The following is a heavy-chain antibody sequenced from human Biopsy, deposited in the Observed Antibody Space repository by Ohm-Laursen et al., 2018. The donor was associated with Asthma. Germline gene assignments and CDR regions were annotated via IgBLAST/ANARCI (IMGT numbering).Heavy chain of an antibody. V-gene: IGHV1-2*06. J-gene: IGHJ4*02. D-gene: IGHD1-26*01. Sequence: SSVKVSCKASGCPFIGYHIHWMRQAPGQGLEWMGRINPNSGATNYAQKFQGRVTMTRDTSISTAYMELSSLRSEDTAVYYCARAGALIVGATVGYWGQGTLVTVSS. CDR1: GCPFIGYH. CDR3: ARAGALIVGATVGY. CDR2: INPNSGAT.